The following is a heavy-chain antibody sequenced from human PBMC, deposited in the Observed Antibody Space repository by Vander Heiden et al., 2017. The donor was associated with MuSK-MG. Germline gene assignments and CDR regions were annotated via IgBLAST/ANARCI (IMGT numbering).Heavy chain of an antibody. CDR1: GYSISSGYY. V-gene: IGHV4-38-2*02. CDR3: ARRRGPFDY. J-gene: IGHJ4*02. CDR2: IYHSGST. Sequence: QVQLQESGPGLVKPSETLSLTCTVSGYSISSGYYWGWIRQPPGKGLEWIGSIYHSGSTDYNPSLKSRVTISVDTSKNQFSMKLSSVTAADTAVYYCARRRGPFDYWGQGTLVTVSS.